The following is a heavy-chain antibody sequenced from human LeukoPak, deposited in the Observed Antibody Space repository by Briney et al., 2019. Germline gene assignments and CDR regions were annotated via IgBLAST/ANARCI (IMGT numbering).Heavy chain of an antibody. Sequence: GRSLRLSCAASGFTFGSYGMHWIRQAPGKGLEWVAVTSHDGSNTYYVDSVKGRFIISRDNSKNTLYLQMNSLRAEDTAVYYCARGGAAAESWDYFDYWGQGTLVTVSS. CDR2: TSHDGSNT. J-gene: IGHJ4*02. CDR3: ARGGAAAESWDYFDY. V-gene: IGHV3-30*03. CDR1: GFTFGSYG. D-gene: IGHD6-13*01.